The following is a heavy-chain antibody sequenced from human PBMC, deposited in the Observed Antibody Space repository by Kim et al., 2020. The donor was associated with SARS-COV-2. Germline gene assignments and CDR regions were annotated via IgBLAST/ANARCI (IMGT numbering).Heavy chain of an antibody. Sequence: GGSLRLSCAASGFTFSSYAMSWVRQAPGKGLEWVSAISGSGGSTYYADSVKGRFTISRDNSKNMLYLQMNSLRAEDTAVYYCAKDSCSSTSCYLWGNWFDPWGQGTLVTVSS. CDR2: ISGSGGST. CDR3: AKDSCSSTSCYLWGNWFDP. V-gene: IGHV3-23*01. CDR1: GFTFSSYA. D-gene: IGHD2-2*01. J-gene: IGHJ5*02.